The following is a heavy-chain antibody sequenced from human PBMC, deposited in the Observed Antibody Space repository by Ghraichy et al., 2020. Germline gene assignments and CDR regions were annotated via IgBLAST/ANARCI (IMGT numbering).Heavy chain of an antibody. Sequence: GSLRLSCAASGFTFTTYAMNWVRQAPGKGLEWVSGISGSGVSTYYIDSVKGRFTISRDNSNNTLYLQMNSLRGEDTALYYCAKRSGDYGQYVPSQFDYWGQGILVAVSS. D-gene: IGHD4-17*01. J-gene: IGHJ4*02. V-gene: IGHV3-23*01. CDR3: AKRSGDYGQYVPSQFDY. CDR2: ISGSGVST. CDR1: GFTFTTYA.